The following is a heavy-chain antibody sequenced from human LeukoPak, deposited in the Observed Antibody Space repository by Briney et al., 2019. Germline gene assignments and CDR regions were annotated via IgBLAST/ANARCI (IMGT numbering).Heavy chain of an antibody. J-gene: IGHJ4*02. Sequence: GGSLRLSCAASGIIVSDHVMDWVRQAPGKGLEWVGRSRDKANSYSTDHAASVKGRFTVSRDDSKNSLYLQMNSLKTEDTAVYYCAKGGYYFDYWGQGTLVTVSS. CDR1: GIIVSDHV. CDR2: SRDKANSYST. CDR3: AKGGYYFDY. V-gene: IGHV3-72*01.